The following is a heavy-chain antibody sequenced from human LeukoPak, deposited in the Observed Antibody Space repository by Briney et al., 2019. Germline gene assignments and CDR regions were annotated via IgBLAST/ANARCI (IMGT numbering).Heavy chain of an antibody. CDR1: GYAFSSYD. D-gene: IGHD2-8*01. J-gene: IGHJ6*03. Sequence: SVKVSCKTSGYAFSSYDINWVRQAPGRGLEWMGWMNPNTGHTGSAEQFQGRVTMTRNTSISTAYMELSSLKSEDTATYYCARGRTDCNNGVCYSNYYYMDVWGKGTTVTVSS. V-gene: IGHV1-8*01. CDR3: ARGRTDCNNGVCYSNYYYMDV. CDR2: MNPNTGHT.